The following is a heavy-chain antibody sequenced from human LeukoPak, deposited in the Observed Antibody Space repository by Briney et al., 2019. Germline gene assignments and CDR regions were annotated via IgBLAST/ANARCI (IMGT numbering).Heavy chain of an antibody. CDR2: IYYSGST. CDR3: ARLTGYSSESWFDP. D-gene: IGHD3-9*01. J-gene: IGHJ5*02. CDR1: GGSISSFY. Sequence: SETLSLTCTVSGGSISSFYWSWIRQPPGKGLEWIGYIYYSGSTNYNPSLKSRVTISVHTSKNQFSLKLSSVTAADTAVYYCARLTGYSSESWFDPWGQGTLVTVSS. V-gene: IGHV4-59*01.